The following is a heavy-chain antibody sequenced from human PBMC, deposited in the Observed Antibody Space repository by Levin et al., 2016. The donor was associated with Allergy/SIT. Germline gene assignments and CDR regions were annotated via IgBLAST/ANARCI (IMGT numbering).Heavy chain of an antibody. V-gene: IGHV3-64D*06. Sequence: GESLKISCSASGFTFSSYAMHWVRQAPGKGLEYVSAISSNGGSTYYADSVKGRFTISRDNSKNTLYLQMSSLRAEDTAVYYCVKSARDGYNLLADYWGQGTLVTVSS. CDR2: ISSNGGST. J-gene: IGHJ4*02. CDR3: VKSARDGYNLLADY. D-gene: IGHD5-24*01. CDR1: GFTFSSYA.